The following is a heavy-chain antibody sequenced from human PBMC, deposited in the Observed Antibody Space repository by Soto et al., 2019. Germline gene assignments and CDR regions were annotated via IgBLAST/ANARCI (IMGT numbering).Heavy chain of an antibody. D-gene: IGHD1-26*01. Sequence: EVQLVETGGGLIQPGESLTLSCAASGFTVSNNYMSWVRQAPGTGLEWVSPIYSGITTYYADSVNGRFTVSRANSKNTLYLHMNSLYAVDSAVYYCARIRGADWVLHYNYFDIWGQGTLVTVSS. J-gene: IGHJ4*02. CDR1: GFTVSNNY. CDR3: ARIRGADWVLHYNYFDI. CDR2: IYSGITT. V-gene: IGHV3-53*02.